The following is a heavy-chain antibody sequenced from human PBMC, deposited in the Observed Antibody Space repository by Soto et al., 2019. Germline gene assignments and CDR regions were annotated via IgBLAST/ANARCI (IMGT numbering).Heavy chain of an antibody. V-gene: IGHV3-30*18. CDR2: ISYDGSNK. D-gene: IGHD2-21*01. CDR1: GFTFSSYG. CDR3: AKDPRL. J-gene: IGHJ4*02. Sequence: PGGSLRLSCAASGFTFSSYGMHWVRQAPGKGLEWVAVISYDGSNKYYADSVKGRFTISRDNSKNTLYLQMNSLRAEDTAVYYCAKDPRLRGQGTLVTVSS.